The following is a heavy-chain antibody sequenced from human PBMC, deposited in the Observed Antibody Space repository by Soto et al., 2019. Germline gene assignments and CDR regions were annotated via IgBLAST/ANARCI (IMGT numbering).Heavy chain of an antibody. D-gene: IGHD3-10*01. CDR1: GGSISSYY. CDR2: IYNSGST. V-gene: IGHV4-59*08. CDR3: ASMGYHYGSGSYPLDY. Sequence: QVQLQESGPGLVKPSETLSLTCTVSGGSISSYYWTWIRQPPGKGLEWIGFIYNSGSTHYNPSLSSRVTISVDTSKTQFSLKLRSVTAADTAVYYCASMGYHYGSGSYPLDYWGQGTLVTVSS. J-gene: IGHJ4*02.